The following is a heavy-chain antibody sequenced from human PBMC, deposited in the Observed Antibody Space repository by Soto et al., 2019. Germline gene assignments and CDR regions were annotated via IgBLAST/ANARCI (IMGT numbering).Heavy chain of an antibody. Sequence: ASVKVSFKASGGAFSSYAISWVRQAPGQGLEWMGGIIPIFGTANYAQKFQGRVTITADESTSTAYMELSSLRSEDTAVYYCAREGRETPFDYWGQGTLVTVSS. CDR2: IIPIFGTA. V-gene: IGHV1-69*13. D-gene: IGHD1-26*01. J-gene: IGHJ4*02. CDR3: AREGRETPFDY. CDR1: GGAFSSYA.